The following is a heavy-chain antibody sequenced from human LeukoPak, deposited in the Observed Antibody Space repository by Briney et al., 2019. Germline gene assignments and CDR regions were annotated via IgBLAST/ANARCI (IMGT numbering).Heavy chain of an antibody. CDR2: TYYRSKWYT. J-gene: IGHJ6*02. Sequence: SQTLSLTCAISGDSVSSDSAGWNWIRQSPSRGLEWLGKTYYRSKWYTECALSVKSRVSINPDTSKNQFSLQLNSVTPEDTAVYYCTRTRDYAMDVWGQGTTVTVSS. CDR3: TRTRDYAMDV. V-gene: IGHV6-1*01. CDR1: GDSVSSDSAG.